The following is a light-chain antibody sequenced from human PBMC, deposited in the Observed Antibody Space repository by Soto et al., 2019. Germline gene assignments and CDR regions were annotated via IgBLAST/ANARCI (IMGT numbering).Light chain of an antibody. CDR1: QSVSSN. J-gene: IGKJ1*01. CDR3: EQYNNWPPWT. CDR2: GAS. V-gene: IGKV3-15*01. Sequence: EIVMTQSPATLSVPPGERATLSCRASQSVSSNVAWYQQKPGQAPRLLLYGASTRATGIPARVSVSGAGTEFTLTISSLQSEDFAVYYCEQYNNWPPWTFGQVSKGDIK.